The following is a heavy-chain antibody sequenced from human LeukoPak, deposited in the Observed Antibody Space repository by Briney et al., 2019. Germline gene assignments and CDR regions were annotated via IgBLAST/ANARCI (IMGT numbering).Heavy chain of an antibody. CDR3: ARRKVVVVPAARNGAAFDI. V-gene: IGHV1-18*01. D-gene: IGHD2-2*01. J-gene: IGHJ3*02. CDR1: GYTFTSYG. Sequence: ASVKVACKSSGYTFTSYGISWVRQAPGQGLEWMGWISAYNGNTNYAQKLQGRVTMTTDTSTSTAYMELRSLRSDDTAVYYCARRKVVVVPAARNGAAFDIWGQGTMVTVSS. CDR2: ISAYNGNT.